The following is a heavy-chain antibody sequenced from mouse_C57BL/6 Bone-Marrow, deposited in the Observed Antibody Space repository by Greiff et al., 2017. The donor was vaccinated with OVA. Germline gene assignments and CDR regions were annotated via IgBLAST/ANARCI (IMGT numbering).Heavy chain of an antibody. CDR3: ARGGGAMDY. V-gene: IGHV1-76*01. Sequence: QVQLQQSGAELVRPGASVKLSCKASGYTFTDYYINWVKQRPGQGLEWIARIYPGSGNTYYNEKFKGKATLTVDKSSSTAYMQLKSLTSEDSAVYYCARGGGAMDYWGQGTSVTVSS. CDR1: GYTFTDYY. J-gene: IGHJ4*01. CDR2: IYPGSGNT.